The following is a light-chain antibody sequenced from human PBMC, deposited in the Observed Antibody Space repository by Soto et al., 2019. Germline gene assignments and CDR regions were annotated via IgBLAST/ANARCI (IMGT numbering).Light chain of an antibody. CDR1: QSVSSSY. CDR2: GAS. V-gene: IGKV3-20*01. Sequence: EIVMTQSPATLSVSPGERATLSSRASQSVSSSYLAWYRQKPGQAPRLLIYGASSRATGIPDRFSGSGSGTDFTLTISRLEPEDFAVYYCQQYGSSPRTFGQGTKVDI. CDR3: QQYGSSPRT. J-gene: IGKJ1*01.